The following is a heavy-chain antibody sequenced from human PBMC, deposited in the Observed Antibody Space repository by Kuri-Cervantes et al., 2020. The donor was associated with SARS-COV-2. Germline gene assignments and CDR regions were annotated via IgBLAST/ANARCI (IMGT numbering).Heavy chain of an antibody. CDR3: ARREGMMPTITRPKYKNSFDY. D-gene: IGHD5-24*01. CDR1: GGSIGSDKYY. CDR2: IFHSGST. V-gene: IGHV4-39*01. Sequence: GSLRLSCTVSGGSIGSDKYYWGWIRQPPGKGLEWIGSIFHSGSTYYNPSLKSRVTISVDTSKNQFSLKLSSLTAADTALYYCARREGMMPTITRPKYKNSFDYWGQGTLVTVSS. J-gene: IGHJ4*02.